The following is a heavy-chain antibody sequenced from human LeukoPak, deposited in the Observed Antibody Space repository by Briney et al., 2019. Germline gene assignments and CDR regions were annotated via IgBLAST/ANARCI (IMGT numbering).Heavy chain of an antibody. Sequence: GESLKISCKGSGYSFTSYWIGWVRQMPGKGLEWMGIIYPGDSGTRYSPSFQGQVTISADKSLSTAYLQWSSLKASDTAIYYCARDGGGVSSWVSHWGQGTLVTVSS. V-gene: IGHV5-51*01. CDR2: IYPGDSGT. D-gene: IGHD2-8*02. CDR1: GYSFTSYW. CDR3: ARDGGGVSSWVSH. J-gene: IGHJ4*02.